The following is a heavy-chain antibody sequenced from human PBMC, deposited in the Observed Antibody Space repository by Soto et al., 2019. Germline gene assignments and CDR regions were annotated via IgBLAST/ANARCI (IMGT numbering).Heavy chain of an antibody. Sequence: SETLSLTCTVSGGSISSGGYYWSWIRQHPGEGLEWIGYIYYSGSTYYNPSLKSRVTISVDTSKNQFSLKLSSVTAADTAVYYCARVGCSSTSCYDLHDYWGQGTLVTSPQ. D-gene: IGHD2-2*01. CDR1: GGSISSGGYY. J-gene: IGHJ4*02. CDR2: IYYSGST. CDR3: ARVGCSSTSCYDLHDY. V-gene: IGHV4-31*03.